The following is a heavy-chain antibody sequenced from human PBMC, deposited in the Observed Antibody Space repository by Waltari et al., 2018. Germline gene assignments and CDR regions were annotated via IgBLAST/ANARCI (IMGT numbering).Heavy chain of an antibody. CDR2: IFHTGST. CDR3: ARDRSLDAFDI. Sequence: QVQLQESGPGLVKPSETLSLTCTVSGYSISSGYYWGWVRQHPGKGLEWIGSIFHTGSTYYNPSLKSRVTISVDTSKNQFSLKLSSVTAADTAVYYCARDRSLDAFDIWGQGTMVTVSS. CDR1: GYSISSGYY. J-gene: IGHJ3*02. V-gene: IGHV4-38-2*02.